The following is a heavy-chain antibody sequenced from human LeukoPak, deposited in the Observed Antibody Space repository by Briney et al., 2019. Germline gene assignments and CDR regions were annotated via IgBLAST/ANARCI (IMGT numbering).Heavy chain of an antibody. CDR1: GGSSTSYY. Sequence: SETLSLTCAVSGGSSTSYYWTWIRQPPGKGLEWIGYISYSGSTNYNPSLKSRVTISVDTSKNQFSLKLSSVTAADTAVYYCARAGSYSGYDWGAYYFDYWGQGTLVTVSS. CDR3: ARAGSYSGYDWGAYYFDY. D-gene: IGHD5-12*01. V-gene: IGHV4-59*01. J-gene: IGHJ4*02. CDR2: ISYSGST.